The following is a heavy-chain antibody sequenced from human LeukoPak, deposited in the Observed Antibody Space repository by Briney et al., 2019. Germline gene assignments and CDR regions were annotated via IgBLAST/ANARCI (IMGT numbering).Heavy chain of an antibody. CDR1: GFTFSSYW. V-gene: IGHV3-7*03. CDR3: ARDVELERLPH. Sequence: GGSLRLSCAASGFTFSSYWMSWVRQAPGKGLEWVANIKQDGSEKYYVDSVKGRFTLSRDNAKNSLYLQMNSLRAEDTAVYYCARDVELERLPHWGQGTLVTVSS. D-gene: IGHD1-1*01. J-gene: IGHJ4*02. CDR2: IKQDGSEK.